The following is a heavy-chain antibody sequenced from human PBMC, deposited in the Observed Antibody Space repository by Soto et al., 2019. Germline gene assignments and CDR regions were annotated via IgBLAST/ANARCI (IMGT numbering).Heavy chain of an antibody. D-gene: IGHD6-6*01. V-gene: IGHV4-30-4*01. CDR3: ARGDFLAALHGMDV. Sequence: QVQLQESGPGLVKPSQTLSLTCTVSGGSISSGDYYWSWIRQPPGKGLEWIGYIYYSGSTYYNPSLRSRVTISVDTSKTQFSLKLSSVTAADTAVYYCARGDFLAALHGMDVWGQGTTVTVSS. CDR2: IYYSGST. J-gene: IGHJ6*02. CDR1: GGSISSGDYY.